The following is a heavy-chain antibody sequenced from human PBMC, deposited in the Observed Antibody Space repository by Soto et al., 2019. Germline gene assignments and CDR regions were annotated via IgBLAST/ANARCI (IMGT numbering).Heavy chain of an antibody. D-gene: IGHD6-13*01. CDR3: AKAQQLVRDHFDY. CDR2: ISGSGGST. V-gene: IGHV3-23*01. CDR1: GFTFSSYS. Sequence: PGGSLRLSCAASGFTFSSYSMSWVRQAPGKGLEWVSAISGSGGSTYYADSVKGRFTISRDNSKNTLYLQMNSLRAEDTAVYYCAKAQQLVRDHFDYWGQGTLVTVSS. J-gene: IGHJ4*02.